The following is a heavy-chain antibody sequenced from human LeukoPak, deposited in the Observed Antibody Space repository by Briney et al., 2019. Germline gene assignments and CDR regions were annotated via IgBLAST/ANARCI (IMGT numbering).Heavy chain of an antibody. Sequence: SETLSLTCTVSGGSISTYYWSWIRQPPGKGLEWIGYIYYSGSTNYSPSLKSRVTISVDTSKNQFSLKLSSVTAADTAVYYCARETSQKGAHYMDVWGKGTTVTISS. V-gene: IGHV4-59*01. CDR2: IYYSGST. J-gene: IGHJ6*03. D-gene: IGHD3-16*01. CDR3: ARETSQKGAHYMDV. CDR1: GGSISTYY.